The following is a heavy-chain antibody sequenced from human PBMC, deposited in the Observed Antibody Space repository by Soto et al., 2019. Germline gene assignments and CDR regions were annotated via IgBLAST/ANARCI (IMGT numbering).Heavy chain of an antibody. CDR2: IIPIFGTA. D-gene: IGHD2-8*02. V-gene: IGHV1-69*01. Sequence: QVQLLQSGAEVKKPGSSVKVSCKASGGTFISYAISWVRQAPGQGLEWMGGIIPIFGTANYAQKFQGRVTITADESTSTAYMELSSLRTEDTAVYDCSAGEWPNHWSVDYWGQGTLVTVSS. CDR1: GGTFISYA. J-gene: IGHJ4*02. CDR3: SAGEWPNHWSVDY.